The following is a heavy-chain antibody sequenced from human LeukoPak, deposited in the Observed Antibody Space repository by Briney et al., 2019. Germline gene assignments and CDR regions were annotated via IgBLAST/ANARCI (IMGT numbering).Heavy chain of an antibody. CDR2: SGSSGTNR. Sequence: PGGSLRLSCAASGFTFSTYTMNWVRQAPGKGLEWVSSSGSSGTNRQYTDSVKGRFTISRHNAKNSLYLQMNSQRADNTAVYYCVSGEYREYWGQGTLVTVSS. CDR1: GFTFSTYT. J-gene: IGHJ4*02. CDR3: VSGEYREY. D-gene: IGHD4-17*01. V-gene: IGHV3-21*01.